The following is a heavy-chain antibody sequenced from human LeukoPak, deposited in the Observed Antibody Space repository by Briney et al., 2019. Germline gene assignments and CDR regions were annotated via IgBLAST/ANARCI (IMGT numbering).Heavy chain of an antibody. CDR3: ARRAGDPEAFDI. Sequence: SETLSLTCAVYAGSFSGYYWSWIRQPPGKGLEWIGEINHSGSTNYNPSLKSRVTISVDTSKNQFSLKLSSVTAADTAVYYCARRAGDPEAFDIWGQGTMVTVSS. V-gene: IGHV4-34*01. CDR1: AGSFSGYY. D-gene: IGHD7-27*01. CDR2: INHSGST. J-gene: IGHJ3*02.